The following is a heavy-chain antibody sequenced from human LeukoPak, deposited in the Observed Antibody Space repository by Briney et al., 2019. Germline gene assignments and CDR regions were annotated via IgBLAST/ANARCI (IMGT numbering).Heavy chain of an antibody. V-gene: IGHV3-23*01. Sequence: PGGSLRLSCAASGFTFSSYAMNWVRQAPGKGLGWVSAISGSGGSTYFADSVKGRFTISRDNSKNTLYLQMDSLRAEDTAVYYCAKDYAGDYGDYSPRWGQGTLVTVSS. CDR1: GFTFSSYA. D-gene: IGHD4-17*01. CDR2: ISGSGGST. CDR3: AKDYAGDYGDYSPR. J-gene: IGHJ4*02.